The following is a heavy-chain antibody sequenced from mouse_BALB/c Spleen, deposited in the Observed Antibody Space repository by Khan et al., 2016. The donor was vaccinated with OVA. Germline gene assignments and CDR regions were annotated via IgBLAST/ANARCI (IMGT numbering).Heavy chain of an antibody. J-gene: IGHJ2*01. CDR2: IRNKANGYTT. CDR1: EFTFTDYY. D-gene: IGHD1-1*01. V-gene: IGHV7-3*02. CDR3: ARPYYGSSSLDY. Sequence: EVELVESGGGLVQPGGSLRLSCATSEFTFTDYYMTWVRQPPGKALEWLGFIRNKANGYTTEYSASVEGRFTISRDNSQSILYLQMNTLRAEDSATYYCARPYYGSSSLDYWGQGTTLTVSS.